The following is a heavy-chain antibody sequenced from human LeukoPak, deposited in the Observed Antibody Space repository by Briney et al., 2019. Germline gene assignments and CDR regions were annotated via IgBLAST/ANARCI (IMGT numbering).Heavy chain of an antibody. CDR3: ARQIAVAENFDY. V-gene: IGHV4-4*09. J-gene: IGHJ4*02. CDR1: AGSISSYY. CDR2: IYTSGST. Sequence: SETLSLTCTVSAGSISSYYWSWIRQPPGKGLEWIGYIYTSGSTNYNPSLKSRVTISVDTSKNQFSLKLSSVTAADTAVYYCARQIAVAENFDYWGQGTLVTVSS. D-gene: IGHD6-19*01.